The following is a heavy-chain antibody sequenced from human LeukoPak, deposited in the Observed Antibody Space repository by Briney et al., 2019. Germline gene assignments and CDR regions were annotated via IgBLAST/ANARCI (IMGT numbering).Heavy chain of an antibody. D-gene: IGHD7-27*01. CDR2: MSPNSGNT. V-gene: IGHV1-8*01. CDR3: ARGPPNWGYDY. Sequence: ASVKVSCKASGYTFTSYDINWVRQATGQGLEWMGWMSPNSGNTGYAQKFQGRVTMTRSTSMNTAYMELSSLKSEDTAVYYCARGPPNWGYDYWGQGTLVIVSS. CDR1: GYTFTSYD. J-gene: IGHJ4*02.